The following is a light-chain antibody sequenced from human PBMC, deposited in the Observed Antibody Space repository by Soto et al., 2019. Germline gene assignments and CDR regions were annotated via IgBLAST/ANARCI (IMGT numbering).Light chain of an antibody. CDR3: QQFDSSRVYS. Sequence: EIVLTQSPVTLSLSPGERATLSCRASQSVTSTYLAWYQQKPGQSPRLIIYGGSTRASGFPDRFSGGGSGTDFTLTISRLEPEDSAVYYSPCQQFDSSRVYSFGQGTKLEI. CDR2: GGS. J-gene: IGKJ2*03. V-gene: IGKV3-20*01. CDR1: QSVTSTY.